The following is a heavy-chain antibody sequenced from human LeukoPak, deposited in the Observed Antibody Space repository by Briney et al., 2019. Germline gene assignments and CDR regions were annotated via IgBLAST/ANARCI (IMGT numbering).Heavy chain of an antibody. CDR1: GFTFSDHY. D-gene: IGHD4-17*01. J-gene: IGHJ4*02. V-gene: IGHV3-72*01. Sequence: QSGGSLRLSCTASGFTFSDHYMDWVRQAPGKGLEWVGRTGNKANSYTTEYAASVKGRFTISRDDSKNSLYLQMNSLKTEDTAVYYCARVDYGDYGFVDYWGQGTLVTVSS. CDR2: TGNKANSYTT. CDR3: ARVDYGDYGFVDY.